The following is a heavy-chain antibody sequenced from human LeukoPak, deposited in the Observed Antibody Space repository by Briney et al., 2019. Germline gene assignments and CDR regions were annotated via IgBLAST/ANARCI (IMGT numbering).Heavy chain of an antibody. CDR2: IYGGGAA. Sequence: SGGSLRLSCAASGINVSTNYMTWIRQAPGKGLEWVSLIYGGGAAYYAESVRGRLIISRDNSKNTLFLQMNSLRAEDTAVYYCVSSSGQQLIPYDYWGQGTHVAVSS. CDR1: GINVSTNY. CDR3: VSSSGQQLIPYDY. D-gene: IGHD6-13*01. V-gene: IGHV3-66*02. J-gene: IGHJ4*02.